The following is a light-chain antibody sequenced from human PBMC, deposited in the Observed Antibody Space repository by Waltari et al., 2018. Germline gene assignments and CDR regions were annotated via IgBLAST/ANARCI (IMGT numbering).Light chain of an antibody. CDR2: AAY. V-gene: IGKV1-39*01. Sequence: DIQMTQSPSSLSASVGDRVTITCWASQNINNYLNWYQQKPGKAPKLLIYAAYNLQSGVPSRFSGSGSGTDFTLTISSLQPEDFATYYCQESYGAPLYTFGQGTRLEIK. CDR1: QNINNY. J-gene: IGKJ2*01. CDR3: QESYGAPLYT.